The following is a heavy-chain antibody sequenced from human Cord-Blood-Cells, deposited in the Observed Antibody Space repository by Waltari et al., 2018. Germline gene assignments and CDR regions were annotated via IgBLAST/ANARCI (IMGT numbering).Heavy chain of an antibody. Sequence: EVQLLESGGGLVQPGGSLSLSCAASGFTFSSYAMSWGRQAPGKGLGLVSAISGGGGSTYYADSVKGRFTISRDNSKNTLYLQMNSLRAEDTAVYYCAKYADEEYAFDIWGQGTMVTVSS. CDR3: AKYADEEYAFDI. CDR1: GFTFSSYA. V-gene: IGHV3-23*01. CDR2: ISGGGGST. J-gene: IGHJ3*02. D-gene: IGHD2-2*01.